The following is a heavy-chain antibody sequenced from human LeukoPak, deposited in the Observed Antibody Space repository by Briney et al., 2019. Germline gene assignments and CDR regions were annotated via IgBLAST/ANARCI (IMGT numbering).Heavy chain of an antibody. J-gene: IGHJ5*02. CDR1: GFTFSDYY. V-gene: IGHV3-11*01. Sequence: GGALRLSCAASGFTFSDYYMSWIRQAPGKGLEWVSYISSSGSTIYYADSVKGRFTISRDNAENSLYLQMNSLRAEDTAVYYCANPVAGISGWFDPWGQGTLVTVSS. CDR3: ANPVAGISGWFDP. D-gene: IGHD6-19*01. CDR2: ISSSGSTI.